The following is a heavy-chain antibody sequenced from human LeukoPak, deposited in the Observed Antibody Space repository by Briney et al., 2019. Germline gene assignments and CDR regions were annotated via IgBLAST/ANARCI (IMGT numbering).Heavy chain of an antibody. J-gene: IGHJ4*02. Sequence: GGSLRLSCAASGFTVSTNYMAWVRQPPGKGLEWVSVIFGGGGTYYAGSVRGRFTISRDNSQNTLFLQMNSLRAEDTAVYYCASWPGAWYGEDYWGQGTRVTVSS. CDR3: ASWPGAWYGEDY. V-gene: IGHV3-53*01. CDR1: GFTVSTNY. D-gene: IGHD3-10*01. CDR2: IFGGGGT.